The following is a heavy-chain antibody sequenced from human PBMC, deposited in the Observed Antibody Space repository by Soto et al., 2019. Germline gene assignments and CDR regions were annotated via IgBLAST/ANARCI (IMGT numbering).Heavy chain of an antibody. V-gene: IGHV1-2*02. J-gene: IGHJ5*02. Sequence: ASVKVSCKASGYTFTGYYIHWVRQAPGQGLEWMGWINPNTGDTNYAQKFQGRVTMTRDTSIYTAFMGLSRLTFDDTAVYYCAGHNGYGAGFDPWGQGTLVTVS. CDR3: AGHNGYGAGFDP. D-gene: IGHD3-10*01. CDR2: INPNTGDT. CDR1: GYTFTGYY.